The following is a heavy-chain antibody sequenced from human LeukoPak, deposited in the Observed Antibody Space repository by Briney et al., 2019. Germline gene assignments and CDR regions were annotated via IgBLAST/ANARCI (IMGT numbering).Heavy chain of an antibody. D-gene: IGHD3-22*01. Sequence: QPGGSLRLSCAASGLTFSTYAMNWVRQAPGKGLEWVSSISGSGGSTYYADSVKGRFTISRDNSKNTLYLQMNSLRAEDTAIYYCAKDYDSSGYYYDYWGQGTLVTVSS. J-gene: IGHJ4*02. CDR3: AKDYDSSGYYYDY. CDR1: GLTFSTYA. V-gene: IGHV3-23*01. CDR2: ISGSGGST.